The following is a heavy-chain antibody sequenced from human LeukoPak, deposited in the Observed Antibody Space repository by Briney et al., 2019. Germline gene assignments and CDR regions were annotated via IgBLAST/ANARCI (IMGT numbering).Heavy chain of an antibody. CDR1: GGTFSSYA. J-gene: IGHJ5*02. V-gene: IGHV1-69*13. CDR3: ARGVPKRGSGSFNWFGP. CDR2: IIPIFGTA. D-gene: IGHD3-10*01. Sequence: SVKVSCKASGGTFSSYAISWVRQAPGQGLEWMGGIIPIFGTANYAQKFQGRVTITADESTSTAYMELSSLRSEDTAVYYCARGVPKRGSGSFNWFGPWGQGTLVTVSS.